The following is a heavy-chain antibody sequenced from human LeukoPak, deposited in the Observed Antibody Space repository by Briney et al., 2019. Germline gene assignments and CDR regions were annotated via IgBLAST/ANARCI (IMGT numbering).Heavy chain of an antibody. CDR3: AREGSSGWYFSDY. CDR1: GFTFSSYW. J-gene: IGHJ4*02. D-gene: IGHD6-19*01. V-gene: IGHV3-7*01. Sequence: GGSLRLSSAASGFTFSSYWMSWVRQAPGKGLEWVANIKQDGSEKYYVDSVKGRFTISRDNAKNSLYLQMNSLRAEDTAVYYCAREGSSGWYFSDYWGQGTLVTVSS. CDR2: IKQDGSEK.